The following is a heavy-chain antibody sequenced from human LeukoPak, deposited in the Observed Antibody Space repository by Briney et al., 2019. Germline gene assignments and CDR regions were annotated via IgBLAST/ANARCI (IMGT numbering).Heavy chain of an antibody. J-gene: IGHJ4*02. CDR1: GFTFSTYG. D-gene: IGHD3-16*01. CDR3: ARVDFGVPFGGVFDY. CDR2: IWYDGSNK. Sequence: GGSLRLSCAASGFTFSTYGMHWVRQAPGKGLEWVAAIWYDGSNKFYADSVKGRFTISRDNSKNTMYLQMNSLRAEDTAVYYCARVDFGVPFGGVFDYSGQGTLVTVSP. V-gene: IGHV3-33*01.